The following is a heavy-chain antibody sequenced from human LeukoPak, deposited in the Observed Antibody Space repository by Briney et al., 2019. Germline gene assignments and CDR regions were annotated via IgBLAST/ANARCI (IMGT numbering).Heavy chain of an antibody. CDR3: ARSSGWSLDERNNWFDP. J-gene: IGHJ5*02. CDR1: GYTFTSYA. V-gene: IGHV1-3*01. Sequence: ASVKVSCKASGYTFTSYAMHWVRQAPGQRLEWMGWINAGNGNTKYSQKFQGRVTITRDTSASTAYMELSSLRSEDTAVCYCARSSGWSLDERNNWFDPWGQGTLVTVSS. D-gene: IGHD6-19*01. CDR2: INAGNGNT.